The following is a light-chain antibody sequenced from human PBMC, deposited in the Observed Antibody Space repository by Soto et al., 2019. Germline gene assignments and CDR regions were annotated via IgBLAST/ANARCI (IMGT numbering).Light chain of an antibody. V-gene: IGLV2-14*01. CDR1: TSDVGADNY. CDR2: EVS. Sequence: QSFLTQPASVSGSPVQSITISCTGITSDVGADNYFSWYQQHPDKAPKLMIYEVSNRPSGVSNRFSGSKSGNTASLTISGLQADDEDDYYCSAYTTTSXPFVVGTGTKVXV. J-gene: IGLJ1*01. CDR3: SAYTTTSXPFV.